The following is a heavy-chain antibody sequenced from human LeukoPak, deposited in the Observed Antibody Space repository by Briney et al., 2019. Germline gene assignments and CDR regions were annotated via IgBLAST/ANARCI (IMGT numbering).Heavy chain of an antibody. CDR3: ARVAEYQGFDY. CDR2: ISYDGSNK. V-gene: IGHV3-30*03. Sequence: PGRSLRLSCAASGCTFSSYGMHWVRQAPGKGLEWVAVISYDGSNKYYADSVKGRFTISRDNSKNTLYLQMNSLRAEDTAVYYCARVAEYQGFDYWGQGTLVTVSS. J-gene: IGHJ4*02. D-gene: IGHD6-6*01. CDR1: GCTFSSYG.